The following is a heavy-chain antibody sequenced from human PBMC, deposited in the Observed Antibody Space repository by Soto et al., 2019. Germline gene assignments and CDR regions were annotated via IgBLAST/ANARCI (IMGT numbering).Heavy chain of an antibody. V-gene: IGHV3-48*02. CDR2: ISSSSSTI. Sequence: GGSLRLSCAASGFTFSSYSMNWVRQAPGKGLEWVSYISSSSSTIYYADSVKGRFTISRDNAKNSLYLQMNSLRDEDTAVYYCARGQTRFLEWLGSNRDYYGMDVWGQGTTVTVSS. J-gene: IGHJ6*02. CDR3: ARGQTRFLEWLGSNRDYYGMDV. CDR1: GFTFSSYS. D-gene: IGHD3-3*01.